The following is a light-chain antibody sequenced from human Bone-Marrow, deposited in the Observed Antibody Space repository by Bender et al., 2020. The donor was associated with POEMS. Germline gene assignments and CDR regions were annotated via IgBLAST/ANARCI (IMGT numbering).Light chain of an antibody. Sequence: SYVLTQPHSVSVAPGQTATISCGGDNIESKSVHWYHQKPGQAPVLVVYGDIDRPSGIPERFSGSNSGNTATLTIRRVEAGDEADYYCQVWDRSDDNWVFGGGTKLTVL. CDR2: GDI. CDR1: NIESKS. CDR3: QVWDRSDDNWV. J-gene: IGLJ3*02. V-gene: IGLV3-21*02.